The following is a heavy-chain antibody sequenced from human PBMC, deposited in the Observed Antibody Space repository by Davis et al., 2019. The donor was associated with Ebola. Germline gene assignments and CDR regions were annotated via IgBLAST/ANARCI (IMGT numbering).Heavy chain of an antibody. D-gene: IGHD6-6*01. CDR3: ARGRGVIAARLDY. CDR1: GGSFSGYY. CDR2: IYYSGST. Sequence: MPSETLSLTCAVYGGSFSGYYWSWIRQPPGKGLEWIGYIYYSGSTNYNPSLKSRVTISVDTSKNQFSLKLSSVTAADTAVYYCARGRGVIAARLDYWGQGTLVTVSS. V-gene: IGHV4-59*12. J-gene: IGHJ4*02.